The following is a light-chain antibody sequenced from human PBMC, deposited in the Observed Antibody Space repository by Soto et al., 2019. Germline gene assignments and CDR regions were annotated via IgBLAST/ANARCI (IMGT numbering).Light chain of an antibody. Sequence: DIQMTQSPSSLSASVGDRVSITCRATQSISNSLNWYQHKPGEAPKLLMYAACTLQSGVPSRFSCGGSGTEFTLTISSLQPEDFATYFCQQSHSIPFTFGPGTKVDIE. CDR2: AAC. J-gene: IGKJ3*01. CDR3: QQSHSIPFT. CDR1: QSISNS. V-gene: IGKV1-39*01.